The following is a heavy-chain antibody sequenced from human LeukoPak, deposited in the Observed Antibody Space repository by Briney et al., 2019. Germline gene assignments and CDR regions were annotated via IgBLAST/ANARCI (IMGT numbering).Heavy chain of an antibody. Sequence: PGGSLRLSCAASGFTFSDYEMNWVRQAPGKGLEWILHISTSGSIIHYADSVKGRFTISRDNAKNSLYLQMNSLRAEDTAVYYCARDSRGSGSRLDYYYMDVWGKGTTVTVSS. J-gene: IGHJ6*03. D-gene: IGHD3-10*01. V-gene: IGHV3-48*03. CDR1: GFTFSDYE. CDR2: ISTSGSII. CDR3: ARDSRGSGSRLDYYYMDV.